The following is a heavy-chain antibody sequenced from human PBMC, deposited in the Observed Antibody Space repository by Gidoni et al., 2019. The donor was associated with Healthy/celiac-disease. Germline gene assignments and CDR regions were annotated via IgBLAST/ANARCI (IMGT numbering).Heavy chain of an antibody. D-gene: IGHD4-17*01. CDR2: ISSSSSYI. V-gene: IGHV3-21*01. CDR3: ARAQDYGDLGFDY. Sequence: EVQLVESGGGLVKPGGSLSLSCAASGFTFSSYSMNWVRQAPGKGLEWVSSISSSSSYIYYADSVKGRFTISRDNAKNSLYLQMNSLRAEDTAVYYCARAQDYGDLGFDYWGQGTLVTVSS. CDR1: GFTFSSYS. J-gene: IGHJ4*02.